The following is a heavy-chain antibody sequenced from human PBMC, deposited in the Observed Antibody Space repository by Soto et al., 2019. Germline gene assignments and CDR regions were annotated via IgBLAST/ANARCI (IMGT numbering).Heavy chain of an antibody. CDR1: GLFFSDYY. Sequence: GGSLRLSCAASGLFFSDYYLSWIRQAPGKALECVAYISGTGDTKYYADSVTGRFTISRDNPKNSLYLQMNSLRPEDAAVYYCAIGGGQIYYKGLDVWGQGTTVSVSS. J-gene: IGHJ6*02. D-gene: IGHD3-10*01. CDR2: ISGTGDTK. CDR3: AIGGGQIYYKGLDV. V-gene: IGHV3-11*01.